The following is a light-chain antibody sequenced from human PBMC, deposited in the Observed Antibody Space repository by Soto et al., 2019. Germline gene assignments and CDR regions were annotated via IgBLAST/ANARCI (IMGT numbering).Light chain of an antibody. CDR2: AAS. CDR3: LQHTSYPWT. V-gene: IGKV1-17*03. CDR1: QGISKY. Sequence: DIQTTQSPSAKSASVGDGVTITCRASQGISKYLAWFQQKPGKVPKRLIYAASSLQSGVPARFSGSGSGTEFTLTISSLQPEDFGTYYCLQHTSYPWTFGQGTKVDIK. J-gene: IGKJ1*01.